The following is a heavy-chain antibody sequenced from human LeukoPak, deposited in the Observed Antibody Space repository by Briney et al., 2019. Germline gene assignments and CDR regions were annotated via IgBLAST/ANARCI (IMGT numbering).Heavy chain of an antibody. J-gene: IGHJ6*02. CDR3: ARGSAVAGTVLGYYGMDV. D-gene: IGHD6-19*01. CDR2: VYYSGST. Sequence: SETLSLTCTVSGDSISSNYCSWNWHPPATGLELNGNVYYSGSTNYNPSLKSRVTISVDTSKNQFSLKLSSVTAADTAVYYCARGSAVAGTVLGYYGMDVWGQGTTVTVSS. V-gene: IGHV4-59*01. CDR1: GDSISSNY.